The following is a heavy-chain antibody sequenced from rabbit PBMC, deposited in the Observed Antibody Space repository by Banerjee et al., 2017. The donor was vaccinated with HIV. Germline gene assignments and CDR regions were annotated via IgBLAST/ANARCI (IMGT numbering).Heavy chain of an antibody. CDR2: IDSGSSDTT. V-gene: IGHV1S40*01. D-gene: IGHD1-1*01. CDR3: AVASSNDFRGFNL. Sequence: QSLEESGGDLVKPGASLTLTCTASGFTISNSYYMWWVRQAPGKGLEWIARIDSGSSDTTYYASWVNGRFTISKTSSTTVTLQMTSLTAADTATYFCAVASSNDFRGFNLWGPGTLVTVS. CDR1: GFTISNSYY. J-gene: IGHJ4*01.